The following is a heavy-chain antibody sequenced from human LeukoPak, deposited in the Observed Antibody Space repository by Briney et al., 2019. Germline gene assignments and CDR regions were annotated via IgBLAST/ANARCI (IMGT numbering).Heavy chain of an antibody. CDR2: IWYDGSNK. V-gene: IGHV3-33*08. J-gene: IGHJ4*02. D-gene: IGHD5-12*01. CDR1: GFTFSDYG. Sequence: PGGSLRLSCAASGFTFSDYGMHWVRQAPGKGLEWVARIWYDGSNKYYADSVKGRFTISRDNSKNTLYLQMNSLRVEDTAVYYCARAYSGYDCTDLGYWGQGTLVTVSS. CDR3: ARAYSGYDCTDLGY.